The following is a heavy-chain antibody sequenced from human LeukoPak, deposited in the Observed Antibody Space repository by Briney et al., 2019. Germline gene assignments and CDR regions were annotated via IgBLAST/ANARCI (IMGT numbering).Heavy chain of an antibody. D-gene: IGHD6-13*01. CDR3: ARALIPVEAAAGLDY. CDR2: IKQDGSEK. V-gene: IGHV3-7*01. CDR1: GFTFSSYW. J-gene: IGHJ4*02. Sequence: GGSLRLSCAASGFTFSSYWMSWVRQAPGKGLEWVANIKQDGSEKYYVDSVKGRFTISRDNAKNSLYLQMNSLRAEDTAVYYCARALIPVEAAAGLDYWGQGTLVTVSS.